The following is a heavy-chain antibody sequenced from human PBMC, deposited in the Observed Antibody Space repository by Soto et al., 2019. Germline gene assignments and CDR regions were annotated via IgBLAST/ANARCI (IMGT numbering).Heavy chain of an antibody. Sequence: ASVKVSCKASGYTFTAYQIHWVQQAPGQGLEWMGWINPNSGGTNYDRKFQGRVTMTADTSINTAYMEVTRLRFDDKAVYFCARDGNYAYVSYFFDYWGQGALVTV. D-gene: IGHD3-22*01. CDR3: ARDGNYAYVSYFFDY. CDR2: INPNSGGT. V-gene: IGHV1-2*02. CDR1: GYTFTAYQ. J-gene: IGHJ4*02.